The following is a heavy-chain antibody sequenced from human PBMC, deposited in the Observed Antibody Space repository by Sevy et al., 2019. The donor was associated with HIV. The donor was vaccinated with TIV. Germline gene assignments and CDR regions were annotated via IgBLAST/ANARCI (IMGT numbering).Heavy chain of an antibody. Sequence: GGSLRLSCAASGFTVSSNYMSWVRQAPGKGLEWVSVIYSGGSTYYADSVKGRFTISRDNSKNTLYIQMNSLRVEDTAVYDCARGPSAPYNDFWSGGGWSPYGMDVWGQGTTVTVSS. CDR3: ARGPSAPYNDFWSGGGWSPYGMDV. V-gene: IGHV3-53*01. CDR1: GFTVSSNY. D-gene: IGHD3-3*01. CDR2: IYSGGST. J-gene: IGHJ6*02.